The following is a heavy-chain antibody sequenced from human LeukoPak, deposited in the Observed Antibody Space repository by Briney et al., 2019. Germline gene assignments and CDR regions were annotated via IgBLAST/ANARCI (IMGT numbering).Heavy chain of an antibody. D-gene: IGHD2-2*03. CDR1: GGSFSGYY. V-gene: IGHV4-34*01. Sequence: SETLSLTCAVYGGSFSGYYWSWLRQPPGKGLEWIGEINHSGSTNYNPSLKSRVTMSVDTSKNQFSLKLSSVTAADTAVYYCARELGYCSSTSCYFYYYYYYMDVWGKGTTVTVSS. J-gene: IGHJ6*03. CDR2: INHSGST. CDR3: ARELGYCSSTSCYFYYYYYYMDV.